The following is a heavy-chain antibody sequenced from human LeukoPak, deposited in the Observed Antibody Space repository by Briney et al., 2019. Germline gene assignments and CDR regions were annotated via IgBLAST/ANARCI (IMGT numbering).Heavy chain of an antibody. D-gene: IGHD4-17*01. Sequence: ASVTVSFKGSGYTFTGYYMHWVRQAPGQGVEWMGRINPNSGGTNYAQKFQGRVTMTRDPSISTAYMELSRLRSDDTAVYYCARGGVRDYYGDSDAFDIWGQGTMVTVSS. CDR1: GYTFTGYY. V-gene: IGHV1-2*06. CDR2: INPNSGGT. J-gene: IGHJ3*02. CDR3: ARGGVRDYYGDSDAFDI.